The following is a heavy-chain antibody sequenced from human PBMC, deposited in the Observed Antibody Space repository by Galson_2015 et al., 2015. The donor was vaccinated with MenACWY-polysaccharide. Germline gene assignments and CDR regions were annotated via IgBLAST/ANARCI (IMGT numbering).Heavy chain of an antibody. D-gene: IGHD2-8*02. V-gene: IGHV3-7*01. CDR3: GREGLVEAFEN. J-gene: IGHJ3*02. CDR1: GFIFTNHW. Sequence: SLRLSCAASGFIFTNHWMSWVRQAPGKGLEWVANIRQDGFEKYHVDSVKGRFTISRDHAENSVFLQMNSLRVEDTAVYYCGREGLVEAFENWGQGTMVTVSS. CDR2: IRQDGFEK.